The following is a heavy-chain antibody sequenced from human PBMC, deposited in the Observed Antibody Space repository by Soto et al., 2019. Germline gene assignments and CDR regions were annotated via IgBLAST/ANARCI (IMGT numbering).Heavy chain of an antibody. V-gene: IGHV1-18*01. CDR2: ISAYNGNT. Sequence: QVQLVQSGAEVKKPGASVKVSCKAPAYTFTSYGIGWVREAPGQGLEWMGWISAYNGNTNYAQKLQGRVTMTKDTSTGTAYMELGSLRSDDTAVYYCAIDRGSYALDYWSQGNLVTVSS. J-gene: IGHJ4*02. CDR1: AYTFTSYG. D-gene: IGHD1-26*01. CDR3: AIDRGSYALDY.